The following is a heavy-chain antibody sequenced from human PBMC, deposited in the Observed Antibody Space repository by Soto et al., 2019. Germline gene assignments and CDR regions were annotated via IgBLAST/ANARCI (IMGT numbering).Heavy chain of an antibody. D-gene: IGHD5-18*01. Sequence: QGQLLQSGAEVRKPGSSVKVSCKTSRDTFDSYAITWVRQAPGQGLEWMGGIIPILGTTKYAQKFQGRVTMTADESTNTAHMELSSLRFEDRARYYGAAGGRDGYIRWGQGTQVTVAS. CDR3: AAGGRDGYIR. CDR1: RDTFDSYA. V-gene: IGHV1-69*01. CDR2: IIPILGTT. J-gene: IGHJ4*02.